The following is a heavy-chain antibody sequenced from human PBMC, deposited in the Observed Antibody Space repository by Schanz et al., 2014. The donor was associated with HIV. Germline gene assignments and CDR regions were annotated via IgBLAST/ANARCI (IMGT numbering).Heavy chain of an antibody. J-gene: IGHJ4*02. Sequence: EVHLVESGEGFVQPGGSLRLSCAASGFIFRHYAMHWVRQAPGKGLEYVSGISSKGSDTYYGDSVKGRFPISRDNSKDSLYLQMGTLRLEDTAVYYCARSRSGYLTPFDYWGQGTLVTVSS. V-gene: IGHV3-64*02. CDR1: GFIFRHYA. CDR3: ARSRSGYLTPFDY. CDR2: ISSKGSDT. D-gene: IGHD5-12*01.